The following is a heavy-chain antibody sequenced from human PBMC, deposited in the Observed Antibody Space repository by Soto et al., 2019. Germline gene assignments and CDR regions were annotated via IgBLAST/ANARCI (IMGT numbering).Heavy chain of an antibody. Sequence: SVKVSCKASGGTFSSYAISWVLQAPGQGLEWMGGIIPIFGTANYAQKFQGRVTITADESTSTAYMELSSLRSEDTAVYYCARPRGGRYYDFWSGRDAFDIWGQGTMVTVSS. CDR2: IIPIFGTA. D-gene: IGHD3-3*01. CDR1: GGTFSSYA. V-gene: IGHV1-69*13. J-gene: IGHJ3*02. CDR3: ARPRGGRYYDFWSGRDAFDI.